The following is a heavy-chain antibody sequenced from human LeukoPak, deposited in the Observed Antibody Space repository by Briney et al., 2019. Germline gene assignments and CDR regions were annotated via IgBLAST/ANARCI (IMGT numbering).Heavy chain of an antibody. CDR1: GFTFSSYW. CDR2: IKQDGSEK. CDR3: ARVGAFRAFDI. J-gene: IGHJ3*02. D-gene: IGHD3-16*01. V-gene: IGHV3-7*01. Sequence: PGGSLRLSCAASGFTFSSYWMSWVRQAPGKGLEGVANIKQDGSEKYYVDSVKGRFTISRDNAKNSLYLQMNSLRTEDTAVYYCARVGAFRAFDIWGQGTMVTVSS.